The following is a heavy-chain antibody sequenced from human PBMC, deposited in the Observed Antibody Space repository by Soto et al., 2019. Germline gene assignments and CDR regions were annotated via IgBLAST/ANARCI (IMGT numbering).Heavy chain of an antibody. J-gene: IGHJ4*02. Sequence: GGSLRLSCVASGFSFSSYWMHWVRQAPGKGLEWVSRLNSDGSSTSHAASVKGRFTISRDNAKNTLYLQMNSLRVEDTAVYYCARDPGTGYYDSSGYYYDWGQGTLVTVSS. CDR2: LNSDGSST. CDR3: ARDPGTGYYDSSGYYYD. CDR1: GFSFSSYW. V-gene: IGHV3-74*01. D-gene: IGHD3-22*01.